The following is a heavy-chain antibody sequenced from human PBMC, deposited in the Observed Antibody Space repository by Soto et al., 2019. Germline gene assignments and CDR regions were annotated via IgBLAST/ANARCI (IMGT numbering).Heavy chain of an antibody. V-gene: IGHV3-33*01. Sequence: LRLSGVTSDFTLSDLVMQWVLQAPGKGLEWVAVIWYDGSDKYYADSVKGRFTISRDDSKNTLYLQMNSLRAEDTAVYYCVRGSYCTTTTCYNLAWFAPWGQGTLVTV. CDR1: DFTLSDLV. D-gene: IGHD2-2*02. CDR3: VRGSYCTTTTCYNLAWFAP. J-gene: IGHJ5*02. CDR2: IWYDGSDK.